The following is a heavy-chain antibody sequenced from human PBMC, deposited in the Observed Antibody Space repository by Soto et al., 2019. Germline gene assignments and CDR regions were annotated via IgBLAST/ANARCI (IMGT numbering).Heavy chain of an antibody. CDR1: GFTFSSYA. V-gene: IGHV3-23*01. CDR2: ISTNGGTT. D-gene: IGHD1-20*01. CDR3: AKGITSTGGNYFDY. J-gene: IGHJ4*02. Sequence: EVQLLESGGGLVQPGGSLSLSCAASGFTFSSYAMSWVRQAPGRGLEWVSAISTNGGTTYFAASGKGRFTISRDNSKNTLYLQMSSLRAEDTAIFYCAKGITSTGGNYFDYWGQGALVTVS.